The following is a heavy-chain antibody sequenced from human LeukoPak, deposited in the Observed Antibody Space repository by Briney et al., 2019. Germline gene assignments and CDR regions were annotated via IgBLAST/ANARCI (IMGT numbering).Heavy chain of an antibody. D-gene: IGHD3-16*01. CDR3: ARGPYDYVWGSQVSGAFDI. CDR2: SDPKSGAT. CDR1: GYTFTSYY. J-gene: IGHJ3*02. V-gene: IGHV1-2*02. Sequence: PGASVKVSCKTSGYTFTSYYIHWLRQAPGQRFEWMGWSDPKSGATKYEHFQGRVTMTRDTSISTAYMELSRLTSDDTAVYYCARGPYDYVWGSQVSGAFDIWGQGTMVTVSS.